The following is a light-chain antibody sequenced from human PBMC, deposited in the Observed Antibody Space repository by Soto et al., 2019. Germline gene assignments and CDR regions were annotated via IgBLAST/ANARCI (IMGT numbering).Light chain of an antibody. CDR3: QQRSEWPLCT. V-gene: IGKV3-11*01. CDR2: DVS. Sequence: EIILTQSPATLSLSPGDRATLSCRASQSVRHYLAWYQQKPGQAPRLLIYDVSNRATGIPARFSGSGSGTAFTLTISSLEPEDFAVYFCQQRSEWPLCTFGQGTKLEIK. CDR1: QSVRHY. J-gene: IGKJ2*02.